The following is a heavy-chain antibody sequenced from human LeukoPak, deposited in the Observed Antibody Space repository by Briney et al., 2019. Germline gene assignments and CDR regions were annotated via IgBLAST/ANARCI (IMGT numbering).Heavy chain of an antibody. CDR2: IYYSGST. D-gene: IGHD2-15*01. V-gene: IGHV4-59*01. J-gene: IGHJ3*02. Sequence: PSETLSLTCTVSGGSISSYYWSWIRQPPVKGLEWIGYIYYSGSTNYNPSLKSRVTISVDTSKNQFSLKLSSVTAADTAVYYCAACSGGSCYRNDAFDTWGQGTMVTVSS. CDR3: AACSGGSCYRNDAFDT. CDR1: GGSISSYY.